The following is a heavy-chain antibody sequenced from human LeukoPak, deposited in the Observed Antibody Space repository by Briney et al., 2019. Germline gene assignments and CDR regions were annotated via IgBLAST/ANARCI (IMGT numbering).Heavy chain of an antibody. J-gene: IGHJ4*02. CDR3: AKDRGRELHYFDY. CDR2: ISYDGSNK. CDR1: GFTFSSYA. D-gene: IGHD1-26*01. Sequence: GGSLRLSCAASGFTFSSYAMHWVRQAPGKGLEWVAVISYDGSNKYYADSVKGRFTTSRDNSKNTLYLQMNSLRAEDTAVYYCAKDRGRELHYFDYWGQGTLVTVSS. V-gene: IGHV3-30-3*01.